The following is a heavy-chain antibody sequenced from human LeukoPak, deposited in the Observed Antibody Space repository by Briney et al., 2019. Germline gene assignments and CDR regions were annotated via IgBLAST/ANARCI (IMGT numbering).Heavy chain of an antibody. CDR2: ISSSSSYI. V-gene: IGHV3-21*01. Sequence: GGSLRLSCATSGFTFSSYSMNWVRQAPGKGLEWVSFISSSSSYIYYADSVKGRFTISRDNAKNSLYLQMNSLRAEDTAVYYCAELGITMIGGVWGKGTTVTISS. J-gene: IGHJ6*04. D-gene: IGHD3-10*02. CDR3: AELGITMIGGV. CDR1: GFTFSSYS.